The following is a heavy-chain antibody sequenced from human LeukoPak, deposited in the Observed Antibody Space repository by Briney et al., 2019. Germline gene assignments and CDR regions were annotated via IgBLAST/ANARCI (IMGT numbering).Heavy chain of an antibody. V-gene: IGHV3-33*06. CDR3: AKGLRFLEWLVMDV. CDR1: GFTFSSYG. J-gene: IGHJ6*03. Sequence: GGSLRLSCAASGFTFSSYGMHWVRQAPGKGLEWVAVIWYDGSNKYYAEGGKGRFTISRDNYKNTLYLQMNSLRAEDTAVYYCAKGLRFLEWLVMDVWGKGTTVTVSS. D-gene: IGHD3-3*01. CDR2: IWYDGSNK.